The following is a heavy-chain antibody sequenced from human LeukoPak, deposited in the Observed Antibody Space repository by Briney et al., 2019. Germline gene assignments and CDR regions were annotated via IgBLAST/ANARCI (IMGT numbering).Heavy chain of an antibody. D-gene: IGHD6-13*01. CDR3: AHSQYSSSWDAYYYYYYMDV. Sequence: SGPTLVNPTQTLTLTCTFSGFSLSTSGVGVGWIRQPPGKALEWLALIYWDDDKRYSPSLKSRLTITKDTSKNQVVLTMTNMDPVDTATYYCAHSQYSSSWDAYYYYYYMDVWGKGTTVTVSS. CDR2: IYWDDDK. J-gene: IGHJ6*03. CDR1: GFSLSTSGVG. V-gene: IGHV2-5*02.